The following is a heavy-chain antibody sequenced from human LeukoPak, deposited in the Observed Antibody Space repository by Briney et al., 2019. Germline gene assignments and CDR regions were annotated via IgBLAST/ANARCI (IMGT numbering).Heavy chain of an antibody. CDR1: GYTFTDYY. Sequence: ASVKVSCKASGYTFTDYYIHWVRQAPGQGLEWMGWINPNSGGTNYAQKFQGRVTMTRDTSISTAYMELSRLRSDDTAVYYCARDLSTYSSSWYGDYWGQGTLVTVSS. D-gene: IGHD6-13*01. CDR2: INPNSGGT. CDR3: ARDLSTYSSSWYGDY. J-gene: IGHJ4*02. V-gene: IGHV1-2*02.